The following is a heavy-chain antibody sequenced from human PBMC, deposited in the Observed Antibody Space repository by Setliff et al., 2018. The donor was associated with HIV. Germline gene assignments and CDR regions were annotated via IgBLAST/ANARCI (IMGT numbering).Heavy chain of an antibody. Sequence: PSETLSLTCTVSNGSISSGTFYWNWIRQPAGKGLEWIRRINTSGSTNYNPSLKSRVTISVDKSQNQFSLKLSSVTAADTAGYYCARDFKRYNSPCRFDPWGQGTLVTVSS. CDR1: NGSISSGTFY. D-gene: IGHD6-13*01. V-gene: IGHV4-61*02. CDR2: INTSGST. J-gene: IGHJ5*02. CDR3: ARDFKRYNSPCRFDP.